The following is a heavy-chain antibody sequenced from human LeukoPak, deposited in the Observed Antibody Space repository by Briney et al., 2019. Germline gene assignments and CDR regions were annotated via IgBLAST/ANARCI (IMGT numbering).Heavy chain of an antibody. V-gene: IGHV3-73*01. CDR3: AKLLNDYGDYTFQH. J-gene: IGHJ1*01. Sequence: PGGSLRLSCAASGFTFSGSALHWVRQASGKGLEWVGRIRSKANSYATAYAASVKGRFTISRDNSKNTLYLQMNSLRADDTAVYYCAKLLNDYGDYTFQHWGQGTLVTVSS. CDR2: IRSKANSYAT. D-gene: IGHD4-17*01. CDR1: GFTFSGSA.